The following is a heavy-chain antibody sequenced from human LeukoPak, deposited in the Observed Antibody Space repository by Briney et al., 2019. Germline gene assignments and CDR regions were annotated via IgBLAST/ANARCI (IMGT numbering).Heavy chain of an antibody. CDR1: GFTFSSYA. J-gene: IGHJ1*01. D-gene: IGHD3-10*01. Sequence: LAGGSLRLSCAASGFTFSSYAMSWVRRAPGKGLEWVSGISYSGGSTYYADSVKGRFTISRDNSKNTLYLQMNSLRAEDTAVYYCAREPDYYGSGSIRSEYFQHWGQGTLVTVSS. CDR2: ISYSGGST. CDR3: AREPDYYGSGSIRSEYFQH. V-gene: IGHV3-23*01.